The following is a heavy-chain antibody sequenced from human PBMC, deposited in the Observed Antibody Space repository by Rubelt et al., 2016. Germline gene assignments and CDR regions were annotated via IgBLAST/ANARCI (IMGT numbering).Heavy chain of an antibody. Sequence: GGSLRLSCAASGFTFSSYSMNWVRQAPGKGLEWVSSISSSSSSIYYADSVKGRFTISRDSAKNSLYLQMNSLRAEDTAVYYCARDVNSWYYFDYWGQGTLVTVSS. D-gene: IGHD6-13*01. CDR1: GFTFSSYS. J-gene: IGHJ4*02. V-gene: IGHV3-21*01. CDR2: ISSSSSSI. CDR3: ARDVNSWYYFDY.